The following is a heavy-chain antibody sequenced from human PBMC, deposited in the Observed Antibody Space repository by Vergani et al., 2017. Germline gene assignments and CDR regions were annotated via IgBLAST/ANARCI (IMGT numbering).Heavy chain of an antibody. D-gene: IGHD2-2*01. CDR2: IRSKANSYAT. V-gene: IGHV3-73*02. Sequence: EVQLVESGGGLVQPGGSLKLSCAASGFTFSGSAMHWVRQASGKGLGWVGRIRSKANSYATAYAASVKGRFTISRDDSKNTAYLQMNSLKTEDTAVYYCTRPIGDIVVVPAGLDVWGKGTTVTVSS. CDR1: GFTFSGSA. J-gene: IGHJ6*04. CDR3: TRPIGDIVVVPAGLDV.